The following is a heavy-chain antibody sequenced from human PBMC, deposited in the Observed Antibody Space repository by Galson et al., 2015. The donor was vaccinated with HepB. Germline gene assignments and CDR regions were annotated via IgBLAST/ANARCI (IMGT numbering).Heavy chain of an antibody. J-gene: IGHJ6*02. Sequence: SLRLSCAASGFTFSSYAMHWVRQAPGKGLEYVSAISSNGGSTYYADSVKGRFTISRDNSKNTLYLQMSSLRAEDTAVYYCVKLYSYGPMDVWGQGTTVTVSS. CDR3: VKLYSYGPMDV. V-gene: IGHV3-64D*06. CDR1: GFTFSSYA. D-gene: IGHD5-18*01. CDR2: ISSNGGST.